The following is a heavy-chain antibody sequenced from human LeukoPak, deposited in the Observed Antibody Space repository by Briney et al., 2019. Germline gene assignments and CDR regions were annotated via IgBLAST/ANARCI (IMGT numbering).Heavy chain of an antibody. V-gene: IGHV3-20*04. CDR3: ARAGYYYDSSGYYYFDY. J-gene: IGHJ4*02. Sequence: GGSLRLSCAASGFTFDDYGMSWVRQAPGQGLEWVSGINWNGGSTGYADSVKGRFTISRDNAKNSLYLQMNSLRAEDTALYYCARAGYYYDSSGYYYFDYWGPGTLVTVSS. D-gene: IGHD3-22*01. CDR1: GFTFDDYG. CDR2: INWNGGST.